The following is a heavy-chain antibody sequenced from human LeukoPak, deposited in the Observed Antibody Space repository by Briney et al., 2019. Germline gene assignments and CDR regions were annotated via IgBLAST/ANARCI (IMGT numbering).Heavy chain of an antibody. V-gene: IGHV3-23*01. CDR1: GFNLNMFA. CDR3: AKEQRIRHCSEGVCTEGYYFDY. CDR2: LSRGGSTT. Sequence: GGSLTLPCTGTGFNLNMFAINWVRQAPGQGLEWVSGLSRGGSTTNYADSVKGRFTVSRDRSTNTVFLQMNSLRPEDTALYYCAKEQRIRHCSEGVCTEGYYFDYWGQGTLVTVSS. J-gene: IGHJ4*02. D-gene: IGHD2-8*01.